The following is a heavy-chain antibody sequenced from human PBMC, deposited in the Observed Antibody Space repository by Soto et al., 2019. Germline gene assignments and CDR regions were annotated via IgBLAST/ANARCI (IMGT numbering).Heavy chain of an antibody. CDR2: INHSGST. CDR3: ARDNRSGYSSYYFDY. J-gene: IGHJ4*02. Sequence: KQSQTLSLTCAVYGGSFSGYYWSWIRQPPGKGLEWIGEINHSGSTNYNPSLKSRVTISVDTSKNQFSLKLSSVTAADTAVYYCARDNRSGYSSYYFDYWGQGTLVTVSS. D-gene: IGHD6-13*01. V-gene: IGHV4-34*01. CDR1: GGSFSGYY.